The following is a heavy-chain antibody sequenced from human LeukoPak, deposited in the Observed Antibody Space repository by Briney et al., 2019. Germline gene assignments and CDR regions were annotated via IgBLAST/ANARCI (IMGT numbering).Heavy chain of an antibody. V-gene: IGHV1-8*01. CDR1: GYTFTSYD. D-gene: IGHD6-13*01. CDR3: ARGTRTAVFCYYYYYGMDV. Sequence: ASVKVSCKASGYTFTSYDINWVRQATGQGLEWMGWMNPNSGNTGYAQKFQGRVTMTRNTSISTAYMELSSLRSEDTAVYYCARGTRTAVFCYYYYYGMDVWGQGTTVIVSS. J-gene: IGHJ6*02. CDR2: MNPNSGNT.